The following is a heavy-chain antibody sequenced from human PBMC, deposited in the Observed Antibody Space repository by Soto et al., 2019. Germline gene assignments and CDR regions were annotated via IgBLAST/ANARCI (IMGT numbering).Heavy chain of an antibody. J-gene: IGHJ6*02. CDR3: AKVSGNSGYDYYYYGMDV. CDR1: GFTFSSYA. Sequence: GGSLRLSCAASGFTFSSYAMSWVRQAPGKGLEWVSAISGSGGSTYYADSVKGRFTISRDNSKNTLYLQVNSLRAEDTAVYYCAKVSGNSGYDYYYYGMDVWGQGTTVTVSS. CDR2: ISGSGGST. V-gene: IGHV3-23*01. D-gene: IGHD5-12*01.